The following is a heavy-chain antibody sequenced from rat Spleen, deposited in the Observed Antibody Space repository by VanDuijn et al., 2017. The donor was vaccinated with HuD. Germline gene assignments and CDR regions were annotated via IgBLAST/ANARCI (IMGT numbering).Heavy chain of an antibody. CDR1: GFTFSNYG. V-gene: IGHV5-29*01. Sequence: EVQLVESGGGLVQPGRSLKLSCEASGFTFSNYGMAWVRQAPTKGLEWVATINYEATSTHYRDSVKGRFTISRDNTKSTHFLHMDSLRSEDTDTNYCASRGIAAIGNWFTYWGQGTLVTVSS. CDR3: ASRGIAAIGNWFTY. D-gene: IGHD1-2*01. J-gene: IGHJ3*01. CDR2: INYEATST.